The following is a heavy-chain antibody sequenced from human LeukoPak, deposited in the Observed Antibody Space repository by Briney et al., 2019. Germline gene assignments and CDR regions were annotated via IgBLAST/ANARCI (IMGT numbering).Heavy chain of an antibody. CDR3: ARDLDYGDYTYGY. CDR1: GGTLSSYA. V-gene: IGHV1-69*06. Sequence: ASVKVSCKASGGTLSSYAISWVRQAPGQGLEWMGGIIPIFGAANYAQKFQGRVTITADKSTSTAYMELSSLRSEDTAVYYYARDLDYGDYTYGYWGQGTLVTVSS. CDR2: IIPIFGAA. J-gene: IGHJ4*02. D-gene: IGHD4-17*01.